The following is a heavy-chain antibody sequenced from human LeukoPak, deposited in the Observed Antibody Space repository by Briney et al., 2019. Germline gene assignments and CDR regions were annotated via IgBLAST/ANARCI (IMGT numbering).Heavy chain of an antibody. J-gene: IGHJ3*02. CDR2: MKGDGSEI. V-gene: IGHV3-7*01. D-gene: IGHD3-9*01. Sequence: QPGGSLRLSCAASGFTFSSYSMNWVRQAPGKGLEWVANMKGDGSEIYYVDSVKGRFTISRDNAKNLLYLQMNSLRAEDTAVYYCARPGYTAGYDIWGQGTLVTVSS. CDR3: ARPGYTAGYDI. CDR1: GFTFSSYS.